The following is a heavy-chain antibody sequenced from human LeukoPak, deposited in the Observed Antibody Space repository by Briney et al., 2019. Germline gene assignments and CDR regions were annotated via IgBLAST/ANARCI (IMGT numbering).Heavy chain of an antibody. CDR3: ARGDCTTTSCHLAY. D-gene: IGHD2-2*01. J-gene: IGHJ4*02. CDR1: GFTFSSHE. Sequence: GGSLRLSCAASGFTFSSHEMNWVRQAPGKGLEWVSYISSSGSNISYADSLKGRFTISRDNAKNSLYLQMNSLKAEDTAVYFCARGDCTTTSCHLAYWGQGTLVTVSS. V-gene: IGHV3-48*03. CDR2: ISSSGSNI.